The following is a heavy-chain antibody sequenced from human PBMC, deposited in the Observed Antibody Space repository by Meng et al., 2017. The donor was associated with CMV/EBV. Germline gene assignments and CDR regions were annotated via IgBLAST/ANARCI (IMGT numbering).Heavy chain of an antibody. CDR2: ISADNQNT. CDR1: GYTFTGYY. V-gene: IGHV1-18*04. D-gene: IGHD4-17*01. CDR3: AMGGDYGDYHDPFDY. J-gene: IGHJ4*02. Sequence: ASVKVSCKASGYTFTGYYMHWVRQAPGQRLEWMGWISADNQNTNLVQRFQGRVTMTIETSTNTAYVELRSLRSDDTAVYYCAMGGDYGDYHDPFDYWGQGTLVTVSS.